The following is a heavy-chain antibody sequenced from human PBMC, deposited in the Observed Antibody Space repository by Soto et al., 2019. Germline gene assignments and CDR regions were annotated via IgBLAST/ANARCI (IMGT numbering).Heavy chain of an antibody. D-gene: IGHD3-22*01. J-gene: IGHJ4*02. CDR1: GGTFSSYA. CDR3: ARGAPGKGSGYYYLPRGVFDY. V-gene: IGHV1-69*13. CDR2: IIPIFGTA. Sequence: ASVKVSCKASGGTFSSYAISWVRQAPGQGLEWMGGIIPIFGTANYAQKFQGRVTITADESTSTAYMELSSLRSEDTAVYYCARGAPGKGSGYYYLPRGVFDYWGQGTLVTVSS.